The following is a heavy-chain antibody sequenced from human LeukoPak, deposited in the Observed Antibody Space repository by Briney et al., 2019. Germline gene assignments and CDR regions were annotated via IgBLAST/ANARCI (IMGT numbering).Heavy chain of an antibody. CDR2: IYSDDTT. Sequence: PGGSLRLSCAASGFTVSRDYMSWVRQAPGKGLEWVSLIYSDDTTRYADSVRGRFTISRDNSKSTVFLQMNSLRAEDTAVYYCARVLVGGTNWFDPWGQGTLVTVSS. J-gene: IGHJ5*02. CDR3: ARVLVGGTNWFDP. V-gene: IGHV3-66*01. D-gene: IGHD1-26*01. CDR1: GFTVSRDY.